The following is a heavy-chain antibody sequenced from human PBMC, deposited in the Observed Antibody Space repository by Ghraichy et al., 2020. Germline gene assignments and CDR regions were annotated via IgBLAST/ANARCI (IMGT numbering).Heavy chain of an antibody. CDR1: GFTFSTYW. CDR2: IKQDGSEK. J-gene: IGHJ2*01. D-gene: IGHD2-2*02. Sequence: GGSLRLSCAASGFTFSTYWMNWVRQAPGKGLEWVASIKQDGSEKYYVDSVKGRFTISRDNAKNSLYLQMNSLRAEDTAVFYCAKDRNSASEIPGRYFDLWGRGTLVTVSS. CDR3: AKDRNSASEIPGRYFDL. V-gene: IGHV3-7*01.